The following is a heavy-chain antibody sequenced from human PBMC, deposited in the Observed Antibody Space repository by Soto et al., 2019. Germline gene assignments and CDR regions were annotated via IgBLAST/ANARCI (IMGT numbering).Heavy chain of an antibody. CDR3: SWWLSPY. CDR2: ISSSSSTI. J-gene: IGHJ4*02. CDR1: GFTFSSYS. V-gene: IGHV3-48*02. Sequence: EVQLVESGGGLVQPRGSLRLSCAASGFTFSSYSINWVRQAPGKGLEWVSYISSSSSTIYYADSVKGRFTISRDNAKNSLYLQMNSLRDEDTAVYYCSWWLSPYWGQGTLVTVSS. D-gene: IGHD2-8*02.